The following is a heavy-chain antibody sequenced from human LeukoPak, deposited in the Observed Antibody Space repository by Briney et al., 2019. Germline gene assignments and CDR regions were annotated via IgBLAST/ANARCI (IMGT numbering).Heavy chain of an antibody. J-gene: IGHJ5*02. V-gene: IGHV1-69*13. Sequence: ASVKVSCKASGGTFSSYAISWVRQAPGQGLEWMGGIIPIFGTANYAQKFQGRVTITADESTSTAYMELSSLRSEDTAVYYCARWVDIVVVPAGGQFDPWGQGTLVTVSS. D-gene: IGHD2-2*03. CDR1: GGTFSSYA. CDR2: IIPIFGTA. CDR3: ARWVDIVVVPAGGQFDP.